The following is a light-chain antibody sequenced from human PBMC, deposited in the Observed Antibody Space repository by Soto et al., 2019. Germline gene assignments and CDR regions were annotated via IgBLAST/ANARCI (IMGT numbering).Light chain of an antibody. J-gene: IGLJ1*01. Sequence: QSVLTQLPSASGAPGQSVTISCTGTSSDVGGYNYVSWYQQHPGKAPKLMIYEVSKRPSGVPDRFSGSKSGNTASLTVAGLQAEDEADYYCSSYAGSNNLGVFGTGTKLTV. CDR3: SSYAGSNNLGV. CDR1: SSDVGGYNY. CDR2: EVS. V-gene: IGLV2-8*01.